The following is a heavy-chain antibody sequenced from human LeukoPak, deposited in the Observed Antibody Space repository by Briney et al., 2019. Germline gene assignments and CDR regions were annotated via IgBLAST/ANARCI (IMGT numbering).Heavy chain of an antibody. D-gene: IGHD3-10*01. CDR2: INHSGST. CDR3: ARARITMVRGVIWWFDP. CDR1: GGSFSGYY. V-gene: IGHV4-34*01. J-gene: IGHJ5*02. Sequence: SETLSLSCAVYGGSFSGYYWSWIRQPPGKGLEWIGEINHSGSTNYNPSLKSRATISVDTSKNQFSLKLSSVTAADTAVYYCARARITMVRGVIWWFDPWGQGTLVTVSS.